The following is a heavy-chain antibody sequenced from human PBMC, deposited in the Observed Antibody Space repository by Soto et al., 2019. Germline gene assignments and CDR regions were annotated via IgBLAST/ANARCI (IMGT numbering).Heavy chain of an antibody. CDR1: GGSITGFY. J-gene: IGHJ4*02. V-gene: IGHV4-59*01. Sequence: SEPLSVTWSVSGGSITGFYWSWIRQPPGKGLEWIGYIFHSGSSNYHPSLKSRVTISVDTSKSQISLRLTSVTAADTAVFYCARASGLGVARIGYWGQVTLVTV. D-gene: IGHD6-19*01. CDR2: IFHSGSS. CDR3: ARASGLGVARIGY.